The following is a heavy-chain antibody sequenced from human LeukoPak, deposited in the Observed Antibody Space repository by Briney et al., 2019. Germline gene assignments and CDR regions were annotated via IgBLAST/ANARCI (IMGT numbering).Heavy chain of an antibody. CDR2: ISADSGHT. CDR1: GYTLTNYG. Sequence: ASVKVSCKASGYTLTNYGISWVRQAPGQGREWMGWISADSGHTKSVQKVQDRVTMTTDTSTNTAYIELRSQRSDDTAVYYCARDPRNYYDSSGYSVNFEYWGQGTLLTVSS. CDR3: ARDPRNYYDSSGYSVNFEY. J-gene: IGHJ4*02. D-gene: IGHD3-22*01. V-gene: IGHV1-18*04.